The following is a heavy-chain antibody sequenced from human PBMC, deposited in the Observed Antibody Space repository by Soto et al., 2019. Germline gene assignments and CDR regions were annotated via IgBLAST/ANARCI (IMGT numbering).Heavy chain of an antibody. CDR2: ISGDGDT. CDR1: GFTFSRCA. Sequence: EVQLLESGGGLVQPGGSLRLSCAASGFTFSRCAMSWVRQAPGKGLEWVSVISGDGDTYYADSVKGRFTISRDNSKDTLYLQMSSLRAEDTAVYYCAKDPGGRYCFTSPCNYYYGMDVWGQGTTVTVSS. D-gene: IGHD2-15*01. J-gene: IGHJ6*02. CDR3: AKDPGGRYCFTSPCNYYYGMDV. V-gene: IGHV3-23*01.